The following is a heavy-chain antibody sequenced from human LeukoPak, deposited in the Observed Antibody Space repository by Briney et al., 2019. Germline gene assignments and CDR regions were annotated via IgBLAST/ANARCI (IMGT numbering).Heavy chain of an antibody. CDR2: ISSSSSTI. J-gene: IGHJ6*04. Sequence: GGALRPSCAASGFTFSSYSMNWVRQAPGKGLEWVSYISSSSSTIYYADSVKGRFTISRDNAKNSLYLQMNSLRAEDTAVYYCARTSGEDVWGKGTTVTVSS. CDR1: GFTFSSYS. V-gene: IGHV3-48*01. CDR3: ARTSGEDV.